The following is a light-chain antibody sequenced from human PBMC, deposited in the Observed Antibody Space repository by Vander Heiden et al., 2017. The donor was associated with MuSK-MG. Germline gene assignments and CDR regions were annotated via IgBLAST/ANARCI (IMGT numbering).Light chain of an antibody. CDR3: QQYGSSPQT. Sequence: EIVLTQSPGTLSLSPGERATLSCRSSQSVSSSYLAWYQQKPGQPPRLLIYGASSRATGIPDRFSGSGSGTDFTLTISRLEPEDFAVYYCQQYGSSPQTFGPGTKVEIK. V-gene: IGKV3-20*01. J-gene: IGKJ3*01. CDR1: QSVSSSY. CDR2: GAS.